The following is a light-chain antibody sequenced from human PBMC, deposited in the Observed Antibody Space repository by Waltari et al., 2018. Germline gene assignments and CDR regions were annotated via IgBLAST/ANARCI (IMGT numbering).Light chain of an antibody. Sequence: SYELTQTPSVSVSPGQTATITCSGDDLGEKNACWYQQKPGQSPVLVSYQDNKRPSGIPERFSGTNSGNTATLTISGTQATDEADYYCQAWHSNTFVFGTGTKVTVL. CDR3: QAWHSNTFV. V-gene: IGLV3-1*01. CDR2: QDN. CDR1: DLGEKN. J-gene: IGLJ1*01.